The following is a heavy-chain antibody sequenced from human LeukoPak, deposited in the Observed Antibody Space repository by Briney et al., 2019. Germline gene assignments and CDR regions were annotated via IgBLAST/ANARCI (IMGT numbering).Heavy chain of an antibody. CDR2: ISTYNGNT. D-gene: IGHD5-12*01. Sequence: ASVTVSCKASGYTFTSYGLSWVGQAPGQRLEWMGRISTYNGNTNYAQKLQGRVTMTTDTSTSTAYMELRSLRSDDTAVYYCARDTGYVLDYWGQGTLVTVSS. J-gene: IGHJ4*02. V-gene: IGHV1-18*01. CDR3: ARDTGYVLDY. CDR1: GYTFTSYG.